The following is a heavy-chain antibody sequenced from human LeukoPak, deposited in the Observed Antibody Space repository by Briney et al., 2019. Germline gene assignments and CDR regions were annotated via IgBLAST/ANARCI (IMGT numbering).Heavy chain of an antibody. V-gene: IGHV3-20*01. J-gene: IGHJ5*02. Sequence: GGSLRLSCAASGFTFDDYGMSWVRQAPGKGLEWVSGINWNGGSTGYADSAKGRFTISRDNAKNSLYLQMNSLRAEDTALYHCARGHNYYGSGSYPWFDPWGQGTLVTVSS. CDR3: ARGHNYYGSGSYPWFDP. CDR1: GFTFDDYG. CDR2: INWNGGST. D-gene: IGHD3-10*01.